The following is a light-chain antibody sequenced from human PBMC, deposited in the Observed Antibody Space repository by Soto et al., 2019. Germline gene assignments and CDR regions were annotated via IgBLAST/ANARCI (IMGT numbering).Light chain of an antibody. CDR2: EVS. Sequence: QPVLTQPASVSESPGQSITISCIGTSTDVGGYDHVSWYQQHPGKAPKVIISEVSNRPSGVSTRFSGSKSGNTASLTISGLQAEDEAEYYCSSYTNINTRACVFGTGTKVTVL. J-gene: IGLJ1*01. CDR1: STDVGGYDH. CDR3: SSYTNINTRACV. V-gene: IGLV2-14*01.